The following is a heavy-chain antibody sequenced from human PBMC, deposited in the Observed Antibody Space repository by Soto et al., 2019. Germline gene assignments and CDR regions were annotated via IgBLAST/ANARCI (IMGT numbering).Heavy chain of an antibody. D-gene: IGHD2-15*01. J-gene: IGHJ4*02. Sequence: VQVEESGGGLVLPGGSLRLSCTVSAVSEFSFSDQYMDWVRKAPGKGLEWVGRSRNRVNNFSTAYAASVQGRFTISRDESKNTVYLQMHSLKTDDTAVYYCSGVDPSAKSPDYWGQGTLVTVSS. V-gene: IGHV3-72*01. CDR1: EFSFSDQY. CDR2: SRNRVNNFST. CDR3: SGVDPSAKSPDY.